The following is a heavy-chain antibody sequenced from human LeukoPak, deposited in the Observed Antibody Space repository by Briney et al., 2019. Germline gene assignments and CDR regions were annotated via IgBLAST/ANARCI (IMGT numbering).Heavy chain of an antibody. J-gene: IGHJ3*02. D-gene: IGHD2-21*01. CDR3: AREYSNDAFDI. Sequence: ASVKVSCKASGYTFTGYYMHWVRQDPRQGLEWMGWINPNSSGTNYAQKFQGRVTMTRDTSISTAYMELSRLRSDDTAVYYCAREYSNDAFDIWGQGTMVTVSS. CDR2: INPNSSGT. V-gene: IGHV1-2*02. CDR1: GYTFTGYY.